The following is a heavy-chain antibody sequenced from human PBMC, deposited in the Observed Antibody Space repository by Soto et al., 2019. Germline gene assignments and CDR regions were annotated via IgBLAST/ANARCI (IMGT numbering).Heavy chain of an antibody. J-gene: IGHJ5*02. V-gene: IGHV1-69*12. D-gene: IGHD4-17*01. CDR2: IIPIFGTA. CDR3: ARRGTVTKMPGSFDP. CDR1: GGTFSRSA. Sequence: QVQLVQSGAEVKKPGSSVKVSCKASGGTFSRSAIRWVRQAPGQGLEWMGGIIPIFGTANYAQQFQGRAKITADASTSADHMELSSLRSADTVVDYCARRGTVTKMPGSFDPWGQGPLVIVAA.